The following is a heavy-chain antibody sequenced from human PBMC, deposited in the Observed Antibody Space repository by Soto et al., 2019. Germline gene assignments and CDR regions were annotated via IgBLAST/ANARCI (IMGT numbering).Heavy chain of an antibody. D-gene: IGHD2-2*01. CDR2: MRSDGSNK. J-gene: IGHJ1*01. Sequence: GGSLRLSCEASGFIFSNYDMYWVRHGPGKGLEWVALMRSDGSNKYYVDSVKGRFTISRDNSKNMLFLQMDSLRAEDTAVYYCARVHISSEISMPQTFHHWGPGTLVTVSS. CDR3: ARVHISSEISMPQTFHH. V-gene: IGHV3-33*01. CDR1: GFIFSNYD.